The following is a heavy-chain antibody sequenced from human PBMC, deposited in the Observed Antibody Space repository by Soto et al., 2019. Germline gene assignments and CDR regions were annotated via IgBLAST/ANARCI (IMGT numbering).Heavy chain of an antibody. J-gene: IGHJ6*02. V-gene: IGHV3-48*02. D-gene: IGHD6-6*01. CDR1: GVAFSSYS. Sequence: GGSLRLSCAASGVAFSSYSMNWVRQAPGKGLEWVSYISSSSSTIYYADSVKGRFTISRDNAKNSLYLQMNSLRDEDTAVYYCAKVLGRQLPRYYYYGMDVWGQGTAVTVSS. CDR2: ISSSSSTI. CDR3: AKVLGRQLPRYYYYGMDV.